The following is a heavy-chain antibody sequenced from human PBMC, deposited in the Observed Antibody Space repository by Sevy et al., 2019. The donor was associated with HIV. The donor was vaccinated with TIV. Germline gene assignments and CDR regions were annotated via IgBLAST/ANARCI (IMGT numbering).Heavy chain of an antibody. Sequence: WGSQRLSCAASGFAFYDYSMSWIRQAPGKGLEWVATLSFGCGKINYADSVKGRFTISRDNSKNSFYLQMDNLRVEDTALYYCAREGCTRPHDYWGQGTRVTVSS. V-gene: IGHV3-23*01. J-gene: IGHJ4*02. CDR3: AREGCTRPHDY. CDR1: GFAFYDYS. D-gene: IGHD2-8*01. CDR2: LSFGCGKI.